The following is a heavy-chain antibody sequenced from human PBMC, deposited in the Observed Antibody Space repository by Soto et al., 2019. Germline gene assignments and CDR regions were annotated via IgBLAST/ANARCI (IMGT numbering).Heavy chain of an antibody. CDR2: TYQSGGA. Sequence: QLQLQESGSGLVKPSQTLSLTYTVSGGSISSGGYSWTWIRQSPGKGLEWIGYTYQSGGAYYNPSLKSRVTISVDRSKNQFSLNLTSVTAADTAVYYCARDYYGMDVWGQGTTVTVSS. V-gene: IGHV4-30-2*06. CDR1: GGSISSGGYS. J-gene: IGHJ6*02. CDR3: ARDYYGMDV.